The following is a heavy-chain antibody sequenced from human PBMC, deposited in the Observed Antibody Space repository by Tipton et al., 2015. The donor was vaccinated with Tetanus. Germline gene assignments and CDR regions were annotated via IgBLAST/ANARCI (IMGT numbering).Heavy chain of an antibody. Sequence: GSLRLSCEASGFVFTTYSMNWFRQAPGRRLEWVASVSSSNGYIYYTDSVKGRFTISRDNAKNSLYLQLNSLRAEDTAVYYCARVNGGVRGVFDYWGQGTRVTVSS. J-gene: IGHJ4*02. V-gene: IGHV3-21*01. CDR1: GFVFTTYS. CDR3: ARVNGGVRGVFDY. CDR2: VSSSNGYI. D-gene: IGHD3-10*01.